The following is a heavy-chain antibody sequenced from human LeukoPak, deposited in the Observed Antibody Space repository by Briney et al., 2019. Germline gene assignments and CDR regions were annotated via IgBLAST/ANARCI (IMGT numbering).Heavy chain of an antibody. CDR3: ARPQDHGGNVENFDI. D-gene: IGHD4-23*01. V-gene: IGHV1-2*02. J-gene: IGHJ3*02. Sequence: ASVKVSCKASGYTFTAYYIHWVRQAPGQGLEWMGWINPNSGGTNYALKFRGRVTMTRDTSTSTASMELSRLRSDDTAVYYCARPQDHGGNVENFDIWGQGTMVTVSS. CDR2: INPNSGGT. CDR1: GYTFTAYY.